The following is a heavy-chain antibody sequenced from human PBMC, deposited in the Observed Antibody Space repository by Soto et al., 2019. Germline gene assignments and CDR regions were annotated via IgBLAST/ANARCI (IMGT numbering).Heavy chain of an antibody. Sequence: QVQVQQWGAGLLKFSETLSLTCAVNGGSFSGWHWNWIRQPPGKGLEWIGEASHTGGTNYNPSLECRVTISVDRSRNQLSLKLTSVSAADTAVYYCARSRNLDVWGPGTTVIVSS. CDR2: ASHTGGT. D-gene: IGHD1-1*01. CDR1: GGSFSGWH. J-gene: IGHJ6*02. V-gene: IGHV4-34*01. CDR3: ARSRNLDV.